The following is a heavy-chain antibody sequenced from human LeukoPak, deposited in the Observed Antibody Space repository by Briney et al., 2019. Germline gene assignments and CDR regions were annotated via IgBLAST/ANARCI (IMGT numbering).Heavy chain of an antibody. CDR2: IDPSDSYT. J-gene: IGHJ4*02. D-gene: IGHD5-18*01. CDR1: GYSFTSCW. V-gene: IGHV5-10-1*01. Sequence: GESLKISCKGSGYSFTSCWISWMRQMPGKGLEWMGRIDPSDSYTNYSPSFQGHVTISADKSISTAYLQWSSLKASDTAMYYCARVDTDMVFDYWGQGTLVTVSS. CDR3: ARVDTDMVFDY.